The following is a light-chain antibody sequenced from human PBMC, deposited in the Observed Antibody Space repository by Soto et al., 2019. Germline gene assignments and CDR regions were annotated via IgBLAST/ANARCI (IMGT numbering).Light chain of an antibody. CDR2: DVS. CDR3: KQYNNWPRT. CDR1: QSARIS. J-gene: IGKJ5*01. V-gene: IGKV3-15*01. Sequence: ETVMTQYPATLSVSPGERATLSCRASQSARISLGWYQQKTGQAHRLLIYDVSTRATGVPARFSGSGSGTEFTLNISRLQSEDLAVYYCKQYNNWPRTVGQGTRREI.